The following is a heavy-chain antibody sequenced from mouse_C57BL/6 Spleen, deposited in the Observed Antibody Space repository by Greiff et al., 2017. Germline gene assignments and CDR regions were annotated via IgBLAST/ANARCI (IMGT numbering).Heavy chain of an antibody. V-gene: IGHV5-9-1*02. CDR3: TRDNGSSYGYFDV. CDR2: ISSGGDYT. Sequence: EVMLVESGEGLVQPGGSLKLSCAASGFTFSSYAMSWVRQTPEKRLEWVAYISSGGDYTYYADTVKGRFTISRDNARNTLYLQMSSLKSEDTAMYYCTRDNGSSYGYFDVWGTGTTVTVSS. J-gene: IGHJ1*03. CDR1: GFTFSSYA. D-gene: IGHD1-1*01.